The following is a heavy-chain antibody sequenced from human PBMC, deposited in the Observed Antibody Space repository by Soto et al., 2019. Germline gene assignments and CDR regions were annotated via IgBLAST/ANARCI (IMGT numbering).Heavy chain of an antibody. CDR3: ARERSYGLDY. CDR2: MNPNSGNT. CDR1: GYTFTSYD. D-gene: IGHD5-18*01. V-gene: IGHV1-8*01. J-gene: IGHJ4*02. Sequence: ASVKVSCKASGYTFTSYDINWVRQATGQGLEWMGWMNPNSGNTVYAQKFQGRVTMTRSTSISTAYMELSSLRSEDTAVYYCARERSYGLDYWGQGTLVTVSS.